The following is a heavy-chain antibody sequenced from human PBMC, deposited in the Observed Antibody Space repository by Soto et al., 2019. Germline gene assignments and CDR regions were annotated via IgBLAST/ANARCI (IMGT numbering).Heavy chain of an antibody. CDR2: IYYSGST. CDR3: ARHGLTEGYYYYYYMDV. Sequence: PSETLSLTCTVSGGSISSSSYYWGWIRQPPGKGLEWIGSIYYSGSTYYNPSLKSRVTISVDTSKNQFSLKLSSVTAADTAVYYCARHGLTEGYYYYYYMDVWGKGTTVTVSS. J-gene: IGHJ6*03. D-gene: IGHD2-21*02. CDR1: GGSISSSSYY. V-gene: IGHV4-39*01.